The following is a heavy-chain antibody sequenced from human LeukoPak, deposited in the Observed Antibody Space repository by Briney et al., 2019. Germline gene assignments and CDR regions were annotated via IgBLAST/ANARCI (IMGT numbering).Heavy chain of an antibody. CDR1: GFTFNIYP. J-gene: IGHJ4*02. V-gene: IGHV3-23*01. CDR2: IGTGGDT. CDR3: AKSRVVDRRGYFDY. Sequence: GDSLRLSCVASGFTFNIYPMTWVRQSPEKGLEWVSTIGTGGDTYYADSVKGRLTISRDDSKNTLYLQMHSLGAEDTAVYYCAKSRVVDRRGYFDYWGQGTLVTVSS. D-gene: IGHD2-15*01.